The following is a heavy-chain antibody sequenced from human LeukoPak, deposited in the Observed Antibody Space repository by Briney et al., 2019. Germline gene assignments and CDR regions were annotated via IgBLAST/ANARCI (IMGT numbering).Heavy chain of an antibody. CDR1: GFTFSSYG. V-gene: IGHV3-30*03. CDR3: ARDWGSSGWYNWFDP. Sequence: GGSLRLSCAASGFTFSSYGMHWVRQAPGKGLEWVTMLSHDGSETYYLDSVKGRFSISRDSSKNTLFLQMSSLRPEDTAVYYCARDWGSSGWYNWFDPWGQGTLVTVSS. J-gene: IGHJ5*02. D-gene: IGHD6-19*01. CDR2: LSHDGSET.